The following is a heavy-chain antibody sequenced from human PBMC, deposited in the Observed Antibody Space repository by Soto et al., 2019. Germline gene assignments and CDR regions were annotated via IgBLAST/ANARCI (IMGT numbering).Heavy chain of an antibody. V-gene: IGHV3-48*01. D-gene: IGHD3-10*01. Sequence: GGSLRLSCAASGFTFSSYSMNWVRQAPGKGLEWVSYISSSSSTIYYADSVKGRFTISRDNAKNSLYLQMNSLRAEDTAVYYCARDYYYGSTDMDVWGKGTTVTVSS. CDR3: ARDYYYGSTDMDV. J-gene: IGHJ6*03. CDR1: GFTFSSYS. CDR2: ISSSSSTI.